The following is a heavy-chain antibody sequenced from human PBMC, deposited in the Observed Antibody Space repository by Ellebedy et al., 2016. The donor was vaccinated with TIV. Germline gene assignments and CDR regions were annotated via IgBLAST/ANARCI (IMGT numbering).Heavy chain of an antibody. CDR3: ARDFGIAAAGALYDAFDI. J-gene: IGHJ3*02. CDR2: ISSSSSYI. Sequence: GGSLRLSXAASGFTFSSYSMNWVRQAPGKGLEWVSSISSSSSYIYYADSVKGRFTISRDNAKNSLYLQMNSLRAEDTAVYYCARDFGIAAAGALYDAFDIWGQGTMVTVSS. D-gene: IGHD6-13*01. CDR1: GFTFSSYS. V-gene: IGHV3-21*01.